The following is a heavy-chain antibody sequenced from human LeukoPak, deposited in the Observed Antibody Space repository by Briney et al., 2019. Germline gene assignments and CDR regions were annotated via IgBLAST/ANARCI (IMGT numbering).Heavy chain of an antibody. CDR2: IYYSGST. CDR3: ARVPTSDRDYYDSSGYYSGGYFDY. CDR1: GGSISSYY. V-gene: IGHV4-59*01. Sequence: SETLSLTCTVSGGSISSYYWSWIRQPPGKGLEWIGYIYYSGSTNYNPSLKSRVTISVDTSKNQFSLKLGSVTAADTAVYYCARVPTSDRDYYDSSGYYSGGYFDYWGQGTLVTVSS. J-gene: IGHJ4*02. D-gene: IGHD3-22*01.